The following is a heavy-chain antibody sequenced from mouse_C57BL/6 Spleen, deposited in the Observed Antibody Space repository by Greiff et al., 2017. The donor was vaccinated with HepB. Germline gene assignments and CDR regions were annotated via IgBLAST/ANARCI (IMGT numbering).Heavy chain of an antibody. CDR2: IHPNSGST. CDR1: GYTFTSYW. V-gene: IGHV1-64*01. Sequence: VKLQESGAELVKPGASVKLSCKASGYTFTSYWMHWVKQRPGQGLEWIGMIHPNSGSTNYNEKFKSKATLTVDKSSSTAYMQLSSLTSEDSAVYYCARNYYGSSYWYFDVWGTGTTVTVSS. CDR3: ARNYYGSSYWYFDV. D-gene: IGHD1-1*01. J-gene: IGHJ1*03.